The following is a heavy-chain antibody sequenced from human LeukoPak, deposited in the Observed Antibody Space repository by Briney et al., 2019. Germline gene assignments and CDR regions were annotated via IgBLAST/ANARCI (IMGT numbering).Heavy chain of an antibody. CDR3: ARSREGQWLVQPRVRYFDL. J-gene: IGHJ2*01. V-gene: IGHV1-69*04. D-gene: IGHD6-19*01. CDR2: IIPILGIA. CDR1: GGTFSSYA. Sequence: GASVKVSCKASGGTFSSYAISWVRQAPGQGLEWMGRIIPILGIANYAQKFQGRVTITADESTSTAYMELSSLRSEDTAVYYCARSREGQWLVQPRVRYFDLWGRGTLVTVSS.